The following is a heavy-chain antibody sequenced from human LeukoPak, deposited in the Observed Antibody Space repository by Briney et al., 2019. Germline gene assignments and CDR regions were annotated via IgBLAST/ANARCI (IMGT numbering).Heavy chain of an antibody. CDR1: RFTFSSDA. CDR2: ISGSGDFT. V-gene: IGHV3-23*01. CDR3: AKGWGSGDY. D-gene: IGHD7-27*01. Sequence: PGGSLRLSCVASRFTFSSDAMHWVRQAPGKGLEWVSAISGSGDFTHSVDSVKGRFTTSRDNSKNTLYLQMNSLRAEDTAVYYCAKGWGSGDYWGQGTLVTVSS. J-gene: IGHJ4*02.